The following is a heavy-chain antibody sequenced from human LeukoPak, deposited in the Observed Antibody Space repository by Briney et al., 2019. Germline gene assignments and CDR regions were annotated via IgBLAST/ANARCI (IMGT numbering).Heavy chain of an antibody. V-gene: IGHV4-39*01. CDR1: GGSISSSSYY. CDR2: IYYSGNT. D-gene: IGHD3-22*01. J-gene: IGHJ4*02. CDR3: ARQPYYFDTSGHFDY. Sequence: SETLSLTCTVSGGSISSSSYYWAWIRQPPGKGLEWIGTIYYSGNTYYNPSLKSRVTMSVDTSKSHFSLKLSSVTAADTAVYHCARQPYYFDTSGHFDYWGQGTLVTVSS.